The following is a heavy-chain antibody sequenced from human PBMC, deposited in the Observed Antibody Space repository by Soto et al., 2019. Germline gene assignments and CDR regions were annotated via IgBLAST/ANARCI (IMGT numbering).Heavy chain of an antibody. CDR2: IYYSGST. Sequence: QVQLQESGPGLVKPSQTLSLTCTVSGGSISSGDYYWSWISQPPGKGLEWIGYIYYSGSTYYNPSLKSRVTISVDTSKNQFSLKLSSVTAADTAVYYCARNIVVVPAAIQGGWFDPWGQGTLVTVSS. V-gene: IGHV4-30-4*01. D-gene: IGHD2-2*02. J-gene: IGHJ5*02. CDR3: ARNIVVVPAAIQGGWFDP. CDR1: GGSISSGDYY.